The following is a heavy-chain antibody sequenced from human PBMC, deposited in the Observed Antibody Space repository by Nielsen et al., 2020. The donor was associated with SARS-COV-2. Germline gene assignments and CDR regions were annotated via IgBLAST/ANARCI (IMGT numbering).Heavy chain of an antibody. V-gene: IGHV5-51*01. CDR2: IYPGDSAT. J-gene: IGHJ2*01. D-gene: IGHD3-16*01. Sequence: GESLKISCQVSGYIFINYWIGWVRQMPGKGLEWMGIIYPGDSATRYSPSFQGHVTLAADKSTSTAYLQWDSLKASDAAMYYCVARRSSGGDWFFDLWGRGTQVIVSS. CDR1: GYIFINYW. CDR3: VARRSSGGDWFFDL.